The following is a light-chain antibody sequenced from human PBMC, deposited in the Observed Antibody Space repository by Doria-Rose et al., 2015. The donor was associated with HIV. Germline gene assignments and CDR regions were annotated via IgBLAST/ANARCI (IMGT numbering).Light chain of an antibody. CDR2: EVS. J-gene: IGLJ3*02. CDR3: SSYVTGTTV. Sequence: QSVLIQPAPVSGSPGQSITISCTILSSDVGYHNYVSWYQQHPGKAPKLLIYEVSNRPSGISSRFSGSMSGYTASLTISGLQPEDEADYYCSSYVTGTTVFGGGTKLTVL. CDR1: SSDVGYHNY. V-gene: IGLV2-14*01.